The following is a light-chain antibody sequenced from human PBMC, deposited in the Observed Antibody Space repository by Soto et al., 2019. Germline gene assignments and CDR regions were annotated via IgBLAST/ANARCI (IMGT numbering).Light chain of an antibody. CDR2: AAS. CDR1: QDISNY. CDR3: QKYDSAPRT. J-gene: IGKJ3*01. Sequence: DIQMTQSPSSLSASVGGRVNITCRASQDISNYLAWYQQKPGKVPKLLIYAASTLQSGVPSRFSGSGSGTDFTLTISSLQPEDVATYYCQKYDSAPRTFGPGTKVDIK. V-gene: IGKV1-27*01.